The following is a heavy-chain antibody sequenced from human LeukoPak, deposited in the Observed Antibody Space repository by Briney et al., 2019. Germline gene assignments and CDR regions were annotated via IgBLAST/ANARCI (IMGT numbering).Heavy chain of an antibody. CDR3: AREDRLSPYYYYMDV. J-gene: IGHJ6*03. V-gene: IGHV3-30*01. Sequence: GRFTISRDNSKNTLYLKMNSLRAEDTAVYYCAREDRLSPYYYYMDVWGKGTTVTVSS. D-gene: IGHD3-16*01.